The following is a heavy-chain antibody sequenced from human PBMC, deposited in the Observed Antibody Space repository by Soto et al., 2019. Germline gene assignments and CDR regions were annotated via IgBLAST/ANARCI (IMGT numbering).Heavy chain of an antibody. Sequence: ESLKISCKGSGYSFTSYWISWVRQMPGKGLEWMGRIDPSDSYTNYSPSFQGHVTISADKSISTAYLQWSSLKASDTAMYYCARPKNSGYDSNWFDPWGQGTLVTVSS. CDR3: ARPKNSGYDSNWFDP. CDR1: GYSFTSYW. J-gene: IGHJ5*02. CDR2: IDPSDSYT. V-gene: IGHV5-10-1*01. D-gene: IGHD5-12*01.